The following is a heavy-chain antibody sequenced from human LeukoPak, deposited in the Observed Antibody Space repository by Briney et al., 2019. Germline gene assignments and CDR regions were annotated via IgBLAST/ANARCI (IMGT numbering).Heavy chain of an antibody. Sequence: GGSLRLSCAASGFTFSSYSMNWVRQAPGKGLEWVSSISSSSSYIYYADSVKGRFTISRDNAKNSLYLQMNSLRAEDTAVYYCARAHRGDYVWGSYRYNFDYWGQGTLVTVSS. CDR3: ARAHRGDYVWGSYRYNFDY. J-gene: IGHJ4*02. CDR2: ISSSSSYI. CDR1: GFTFSSYS. V-gene: IGHV3-21*01. D-gene: IGHD3-16*02.